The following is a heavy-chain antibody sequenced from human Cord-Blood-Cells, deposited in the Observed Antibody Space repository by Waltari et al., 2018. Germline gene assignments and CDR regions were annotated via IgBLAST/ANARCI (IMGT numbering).Heavy chain of an antibody. D-gene: IGHD4-4*01. J-gene: IGHJ6*02. CDR1: GNNLTSYD. CDR2: MNPNSGNT. Sequence: VQLVQSGAEVKTPGASVKVSCKHSGNNLTSYDSNWVRQATGQGLECMGWMNPNSGNTGYAQKFQGRVTMTRNTSISTAYMELSSLRSEDTSVYYCARGEGLSVTTLYYYYGMDVWGQGTTVTVSS. V-gene: IGHV1-8*01. CDR3: ARGEGLSVTTLYYYYGMDV.